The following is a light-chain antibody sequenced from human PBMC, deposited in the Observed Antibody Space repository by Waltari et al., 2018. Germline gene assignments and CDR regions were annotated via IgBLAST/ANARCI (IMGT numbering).Light chain of an antibody. Sequence: QSVLTQPPSATGSPGQSVTISCTGTNSDVGAYNYGSWYQQHPGKVPKLLIYEVTKRPSGVPVRFSGSKSGTTASLTVSGLQADDEADYYCSSYAHNNHFVFGTGTKVTVL. CDR3: SSYAHNNHFV. CDR1: NSDVGAYNY. CDR2: EVT. J-gene: IGLJ1*01. V-gene: IGLV2-8*01.